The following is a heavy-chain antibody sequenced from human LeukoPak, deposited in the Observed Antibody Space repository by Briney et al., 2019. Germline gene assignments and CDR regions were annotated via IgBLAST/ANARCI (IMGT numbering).Heavy chain of an antibody. CDR2: INPSGGST. CDR3: ARDHPDSSGWYVGYNWFDP. V-gene: IGHV1-46*01. CDR1: GYTFTSYY. J-gene: IGHJ5*02. Sequence: ASVKVSCKASGYTFTSYYMHWVRQAPGHGLEWMGIINPSGGSTSYAQKFQGRVTMTRDTSTSTVYMELSSLRSEDTAVYYCARDHPDSSGWYVGYNWFDPWGQGTLVTVSS. D-gene: IGHD6-19*01.